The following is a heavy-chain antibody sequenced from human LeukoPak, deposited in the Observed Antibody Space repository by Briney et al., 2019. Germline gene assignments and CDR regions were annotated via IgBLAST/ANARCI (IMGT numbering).Heavy chain of an antibody. J-gene: IGHJ5*02. CDR3: AREETYYYDSSGRLFDP. V-gene: IGHV4-30-4*01. Sequence: NPSQTLSLTCTVSGGSISSGDYYWSWIRQPPGKGLEWIGYFYYSGSTYYNPSLKSRVTISVDTSKNQFSLKLGSVTAADTAVYYCAREETYYYDSSGRLFDPWGQGTLVTVSS. CDR2: FYYSGST. CDR1: GGSISSGDYY. D-gene: IGHD3-22*01.